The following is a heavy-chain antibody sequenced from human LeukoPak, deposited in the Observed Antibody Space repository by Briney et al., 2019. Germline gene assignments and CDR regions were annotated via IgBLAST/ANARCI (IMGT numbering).Heavy chain of an antibody. V-gene: IGHV4-4*02. J-gene: IGHJ4*02. CDR3: ARPGCSSTSCPLDY. D-gene: IGHD2-2*01. Sequence: SETLSLTCAVSGGSISSSNWWSWVRQPPGKGLEWIGEIYHSGSTNYNPSLKSRVTISVDKSKNQFSLKLSSVTAADTAVYYCARPGCSSTSCPLDYWGQGTLVTVSS. CDR2: IYHSGST. CDR1: GGSISSSNW.